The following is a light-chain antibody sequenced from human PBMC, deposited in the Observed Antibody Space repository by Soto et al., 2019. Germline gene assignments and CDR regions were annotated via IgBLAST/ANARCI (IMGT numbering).Light chain of an antibody. CDR3: SSYTSITSTVV. CDR2: EVS. CDR1: SSDVGGYDY. Sequence: QSALTQPVSVSGSPGQSITISCTGTSSDVGGYDYVSWYQQHPGKAPKLMIYEVSNRPSGDSNRFSGSKSGNTASLTISGLQAEDEADYYCSSYTSITSTVVFGGGTKLTVL. J-gene: IGLJ2*01. V-gene: IGLV2-14*01.